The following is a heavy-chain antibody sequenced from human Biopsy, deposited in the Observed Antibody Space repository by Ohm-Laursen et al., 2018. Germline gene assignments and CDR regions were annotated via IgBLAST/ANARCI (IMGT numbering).Heavy chain of an antibody. J-gene: IGHJ4*02. D-gene: IGHD1-26*01. Sequence: TLSLTCTVSRASISNGGYFWSWVRQRPGKGLEWIGHIYNSGNTYYHPSLQSRVTISIDTSKTQFSLRLSSVTAADTAVYYCALGGGSYVNFDYWGQGTLVTVSS. CDR3: ALGGGSYVNFDY. V-gene: IGHV4-31*02. CDR2: IYNSGNT. CDR1: RASISNGGYF.